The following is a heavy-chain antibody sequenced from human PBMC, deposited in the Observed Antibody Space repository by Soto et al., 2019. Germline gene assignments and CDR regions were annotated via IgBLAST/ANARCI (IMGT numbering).Heavy chain of an antibody. CDR1: GFTFSNSG. CDR3: PQATRNLDS. V-gene: IGHV3-23*01. Sequence: PGGSLRLSCAASGFTFSNSGMNWVRQAPGKGLEWVSSISNSGGSTFYADSVKGRFTISRDNSKNTLYLQMNGLRADDTAAYYCPQATRNLDSWGQGTLVTGSS. J-gene: IGHJ4*02. CDR2: ISNSGGST. D-gene: IGHD4-17*01.